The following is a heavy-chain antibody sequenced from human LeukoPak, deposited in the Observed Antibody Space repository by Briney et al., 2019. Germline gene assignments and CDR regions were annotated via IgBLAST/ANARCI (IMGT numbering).Heavy chain of an antibody. Sequence: ASVKVSCKASGYTFTSYGISWVRQAPGQGLEWMGWISAYNGNTNYAQKLQGRVTMTTDTSTSTAYMELRSLRSDDTAVYYCARDFYGSGSYPLGYWGQGTLVTVSS. V-gene: IGHV1-18*01. D-gene: IGHD3-10*01. CDR1: GYTFTSYG. CDR2: ISAYNGNT. CDR3: ARDFYGSGSYPLGY. J-gene: IGHJ4*02.